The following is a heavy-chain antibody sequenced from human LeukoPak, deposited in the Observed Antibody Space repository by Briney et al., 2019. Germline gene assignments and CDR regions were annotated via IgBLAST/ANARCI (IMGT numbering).Heavy chain of an antibody. V-gene: IGHV4-34*01. CDR1: GGSFSGYY. CDR3: ASTNPYYYDSSGYYYFDY. D-gene: IGHD3-22*01. CDR2: INHSGST. Sequence: SETPSLTCAVYGGSFSGYYWSWIRQPPGKGLEWIGEINHSGSTNYNPSLKSRVTISVDTSKNQFSLKLSSVTAADTAVYYCASTNPYYYDSSGYYYFDYWGQGTLVTVSS. J-gene: IGHJ4*02.